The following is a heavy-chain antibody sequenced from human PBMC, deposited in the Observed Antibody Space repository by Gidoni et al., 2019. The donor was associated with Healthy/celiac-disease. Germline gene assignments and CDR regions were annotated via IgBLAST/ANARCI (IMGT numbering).Heavy chain of an antibody. Sequence: QVPLVESGGGVVQPGRSLRLSCAASGFPFSSYAMHWVRQAPGKGLEWVAVISYDGSNKYYADAVKGRFTISRDNSKNTLYLQMNSLRAEDTAVYYCARVRSFWSGYDYWGQGTLVTVSS. CDR3: ARVRSFWSGYDY. J-gene: IGHJ4*02. D-gene: IGHD3-3*01. V-gene: IGHV3-30-3*01. CDR2: ISYDGSNK. CDR1: GFPFSSYA.